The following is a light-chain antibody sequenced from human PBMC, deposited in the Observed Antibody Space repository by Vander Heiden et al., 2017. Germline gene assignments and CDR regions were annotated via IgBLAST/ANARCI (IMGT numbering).Light chain of an antibody. Sequence: IVLTHSPATLSLSPGERATLSCRASKNIDSSLAWYQHKVGQAPRLLIYDASTRATGTPARFGGSGSGTDFTLTISSLEPEDFAVYYCQQRSRWPPTFGQGTKLDIK. CDR3: QQRSRWPPT. CDR1: KNIDSS. CDR2: DAS. J-gene: IGKJ2*01. V-gene: IGKV3-11*01.